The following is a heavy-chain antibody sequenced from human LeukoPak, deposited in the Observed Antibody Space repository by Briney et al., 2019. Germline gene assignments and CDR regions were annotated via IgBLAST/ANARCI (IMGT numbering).Heavy chain of an antibody. D-gene: IGHD3-16*01. V-gene: IGHV3-23*01. Sequence: TGGSLRLSCAASGFTFSSYAMSWVRQAPGKGLEWVSAMSGSGGSTYYADSVKGRFTISRDNSRDTLYLQMNSLRAEDTAVYYCAKGYYDYVWGSYYFDYWGQGTLVTVSS. CDR3: AKGYYDYVWGSYYFDY. CDR1: GFTFSSYA. CDR2: MSGSGGST. J-gene: IGHJ4*02.